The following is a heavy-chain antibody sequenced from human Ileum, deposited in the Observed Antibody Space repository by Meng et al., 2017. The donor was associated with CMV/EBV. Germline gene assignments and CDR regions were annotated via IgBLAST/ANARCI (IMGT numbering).Heavy chain of an antibody. V-gene: IGHV3-11*05. J-gene: IGHJ4*02. CDR3: TNTLRGYNYSNY. CDR1: GFSFSDYY. Sequence: QGKLVEAGGGLVNPGGSLRLSCAASGFSFSDYYMTWIRQAPGKGLEWVSYISGSSNDINYADSVRGRFTISRDNAKNSLYLQMNSLRADDTAVYYCTNTLRGYNYSNYWGQGTLVTVSS. D-gene: IGHD5-24*01. CDR2: ISGSSNDI.